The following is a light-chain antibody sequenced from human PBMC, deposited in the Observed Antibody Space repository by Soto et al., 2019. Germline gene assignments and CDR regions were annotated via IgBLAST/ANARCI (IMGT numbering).Light chain of an antibody. CDR1: QSVSNNY. V-gene: IGKV3-20*01. CDR3: QQYGSSPPYT. J-gene: IGKJ2*01. CDR2: GSS. Sequence: EVVLTQSPGTLSLSPGERATLSCRVSQSVSNNYVAWYQQKPGQAPRLLIFGSSDRATGIPDRFSGSGSGTDFTLTISRLEPEDFAVYYCQQYGSSPPYTFGQGTKLEIK.